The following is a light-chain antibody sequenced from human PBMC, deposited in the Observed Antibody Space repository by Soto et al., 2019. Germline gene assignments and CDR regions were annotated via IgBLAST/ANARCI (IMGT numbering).Light chain of an antibody. CDR2: LNSDGSH. CDR3: QTWGTGIPWV. V-gene: IGLV4-69*01. CDR1: SGHSSYA. Sequence: QPVLTQSPSASASLGASVKLTCTLSSGHSSYAIAWRQQQPEKGPRYLMKLNSDGSHSKGDGIPDRFSGSSSGAERYLTISSLQSEDEADYYCQTWGTGIPWVFGGGTKLTVL. J-gene: IGLJ3*02.